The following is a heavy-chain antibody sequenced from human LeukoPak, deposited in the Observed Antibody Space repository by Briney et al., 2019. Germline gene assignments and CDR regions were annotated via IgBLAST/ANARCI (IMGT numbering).Heavy chain of an antibody. CDR1: SVSISDYH. Sequence: EPLSLMCSVSSVSISDYHWSWLRQPPGEGRVCIGYVYYSGSTIYNPPLKSRHTILVDMSKNNFSLKMNSVTASDTAVYYCAREVKVGRTGYYFDHWGQGTLVTVSS. V-gene: IGHV4-59*01. CDR3: AREVKVGRTGYYFDH. D-gene: IGHD2-15*01. CDR2: VYYSGST. J-gene: IGHJ4*02.